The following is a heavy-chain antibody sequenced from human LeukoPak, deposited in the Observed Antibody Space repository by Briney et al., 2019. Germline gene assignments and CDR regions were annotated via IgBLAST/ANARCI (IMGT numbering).Heavy chain of an antibody. CDR2: IKQDGSEK. D-gene: IGHD3-22*01. CDR1: GFTFSSYW. CDR3: ARDYDSSGFPDY. V-gene: IGHV3-7*01. Sequence: GGSLRLSCAASGFTFSSYWVSWVRQAPGKGLEWVANIKQDGSEKYYVDSVKGRFTISRDNAKNSLYLQMNSLRAEDTAVYYCARDYDSSGFPDYWGQGTLVTVSS. J-gene: IGHJ4*02.